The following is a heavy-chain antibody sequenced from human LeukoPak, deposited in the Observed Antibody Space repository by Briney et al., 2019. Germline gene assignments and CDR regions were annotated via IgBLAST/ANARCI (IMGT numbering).Heavy chain of an antibody. Sequence: SGPTLVNPTETLTLTCTVSGFSLSNARMGVSWIRQPPGKALEWLAHIFSNDEKSYSTSLKSRLTISKDTSKSQVVLTMTNMDPVDTATYYCAHEFQNLGYYGMDVWGQGTTVTVSS. CDR3: AHEFQNLGYYGMDV. D-gene: IGHD1-14*01. J-gene: IGHJ6*02. CDR2: IFSNDEK. CDR1: GFSLSNARMG. V-gene: IGHV2-26*01.